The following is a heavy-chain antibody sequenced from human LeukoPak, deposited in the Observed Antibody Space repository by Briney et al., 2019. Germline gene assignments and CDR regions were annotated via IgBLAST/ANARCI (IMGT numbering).Heavy chain of an antibody. J-gene: IGHJ3*02. CDR3: ASGSVVLEI. CDR2: IWYDGSNK. CDR1: GFXFSSYG. V-gene: IGHV3-33*01. Sequence: GGSLRLSCAASGFXFSSYGIHWVRQAPGKGLEWVAVIWYDGSNKYYADSVKGRFTISRDNSKNTLYLQMNSLRAEDTAVYYCASGSVVLEIWGQGTMVTVSS. D-gene: IGHD1-14*01.